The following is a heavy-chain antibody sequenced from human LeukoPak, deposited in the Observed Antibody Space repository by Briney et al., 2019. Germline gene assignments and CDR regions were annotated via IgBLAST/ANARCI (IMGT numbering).Heavy chain of an antibody. V-gene: IGHV4-61*02. CDR2: IYTSGST. D-gene: IGHD5-24*01. J-gene: IGHJ4*02. CDR1: GGSIRSGSYY. Sequence: SETLSLTCTVSGGSIRSGSYYWSWIRQPAGKGLEWIGRIYTSGSTNYNPSLKSRVTISLDTSKNQFSLKLNSVTAADTAVYYCARRHHNWDYWGQGTLVTVSS. CDR3: ARRHHNWDY.